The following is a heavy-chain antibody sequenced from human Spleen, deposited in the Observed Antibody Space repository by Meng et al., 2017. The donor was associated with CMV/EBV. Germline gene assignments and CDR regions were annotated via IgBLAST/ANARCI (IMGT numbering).Heavy chain of an antibody. CDR3: AKDMFHCSSTSCHGGYYGMDV. D-gene: IGHD2-2*01. CDR1: GYTFTGYY. V-gene: IGHV1-46*01. CDR2: INPGGGST. Sequence: ASVKVSCKASGYTFTGYYMHWVRQAPGQGLEWMGMINPGGGSTSNAQKFQGRVTMTTDTSTTTVYMELSSLRSEDTAVYYCAKDMFHCSSTSCHGGYYGMDVWGQGTTVTVSS. J-gene: IGHJ6*02.